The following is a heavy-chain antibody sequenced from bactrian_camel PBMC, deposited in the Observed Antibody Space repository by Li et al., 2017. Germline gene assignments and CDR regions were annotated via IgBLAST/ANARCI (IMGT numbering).Heavy chain of an antibody. J-gene: IGHJ6*01. CDR2: IDTSGGT. CDR1: GYKDYY. CDR3: ARGEPASFGY. D-gene: IGHD3*01. V-gene: IGHV3S53*01. Sequence: HVQLVESGGGSVQTGGSLKLSCVVSGYKDYYMAWFRQAPGNEREAVAFIDTSGGTNYAYSVAGRFTISKDNAKNTVYLHMHSLKPEDMAVYYCARGEPASFGYWGQGTQVTVS.